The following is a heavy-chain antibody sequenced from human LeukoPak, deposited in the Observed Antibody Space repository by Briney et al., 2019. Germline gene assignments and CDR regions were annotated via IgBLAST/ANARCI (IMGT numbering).Heavy chain of an antibody. CDR2: ISSSGSTM. Sequence: GGSLRLSCVGSEFTFSSFELNWVRQAPGKGLEWVSYISSSGSTMYYADSVKGRFTISRDNAKNSLFLQMNNLRAEDTAVYYCARERGTYRDAFDFWGQGTMVTVYS. CDR3: ARERGTYRDAFDF. V-gene: IGHV3-48*03. D-gene: IGHD1-1*01. J-gene: IGHJ3*01. CDR1: EFTFSSFE.